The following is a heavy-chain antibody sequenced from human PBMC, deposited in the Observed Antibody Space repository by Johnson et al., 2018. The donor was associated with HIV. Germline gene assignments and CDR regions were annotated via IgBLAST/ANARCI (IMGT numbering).Heavy chain of an antibody. CDR3: ATPPNHYYDSSGYAFDI. CDR2: ISSSGSTI. CDR1: GFTFSDYY. J-gene: IGHJ3*02. D-gene: IGHD3-22*01. V-gene: IGHV3-11*04. Sequence: QVQLVESGGGLVKPGGSLRLSCAASGFTFSDYYMSWIRQAPGKGLEWVSYISSSGSTIYYADSVKGRFTISRDNANNSLYLQMNSLRAEDTAVYYCATPPNHYYDSSGYAFDIWGQGTMVTVSS.